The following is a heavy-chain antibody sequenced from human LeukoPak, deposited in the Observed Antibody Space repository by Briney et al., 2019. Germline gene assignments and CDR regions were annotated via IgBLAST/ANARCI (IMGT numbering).Heavy chain of an antibody. CDR1: GYTFTGYY. Sequence: GSVKVSCKASGYTFTGYYMHWVRQAPGQGLEWMGWINTNSGGTNYAQTFQGRVTMTRDTSISTAYMELSRLRSDDTAVYYCARESGQENWFDPWGQGTLVTVSS. V-gene: IGHV1-2*02. J-gene: IGHJ5*02. CDR3: ARESGQENWFDP. CDR2: INTNSGGT.